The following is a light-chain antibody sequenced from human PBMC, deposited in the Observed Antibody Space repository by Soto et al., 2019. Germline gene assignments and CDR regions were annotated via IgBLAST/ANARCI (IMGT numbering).Light chain of an antibody. CDR3: LQLNRYPIN. V-gene: IGKV1-9*01. Sequence: DIQLTQSPSFLSSSVGDRVTITCRASQGISSYLAWYQQKPGKAPKLLIYDASTLQSGVPSSFSGSGSGTEFTLTNISLKPEDFTTYYCLQLNRYPINFGPGTKVDIK. J-gene: IGKJ3*01. CDR1: QGISSY. CDR2: DAS.